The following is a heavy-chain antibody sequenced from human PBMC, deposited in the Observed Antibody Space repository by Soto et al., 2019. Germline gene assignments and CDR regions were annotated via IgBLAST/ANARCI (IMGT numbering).Heavy chain of an antibody. CDR1: GFTVSSSY. V-gene: IGHV3-53*01. CDR2: IYSDGTT. J-gene: IGHJ4*02. D-gene: IGHD6-6*01. Sequence: SLRLSCAASGFTVSSSYMNWVRQAPGKGLEWVSIIYSDGTTSYADSVKGRFTISRDNFKNTLHLQMNSLRAEDTAVYYCAILSNWGQGTLVTVSP. CDR3: AILSN.